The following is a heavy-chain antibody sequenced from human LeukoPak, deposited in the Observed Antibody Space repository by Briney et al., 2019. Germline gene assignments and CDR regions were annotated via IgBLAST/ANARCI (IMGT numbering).Heavy chain of an antibody. D-gene: IGHD3-10*01. CDR2: MSSSGSTI. CDR1: GFTFSSYE. Sequence: PGGSLRLSCAASGFTFSSYEMNWVRQAPGKGLEWVSYMSSSGSTIYYADSVKGRFTISRDNAKNSLYLQMNSLRAEDTAVYYCARDRGDTYAWDYWGQGTLVTYSS. V-gene: IGHV3-48*03. CDR3: ARDRGDTYAWDY. J-gene: IGHJ4*02.